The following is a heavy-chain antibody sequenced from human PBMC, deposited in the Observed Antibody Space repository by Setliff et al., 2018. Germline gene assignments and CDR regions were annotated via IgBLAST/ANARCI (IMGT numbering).Heavy chain of an antibody. J-gene: IGHJ1*01. Sequence: ASVKVSCKTSGYPFVGYFIYWMRQAPGQGLEWMGFISLYDGHTNYAQNFQGRLTVTTDTSTSTAYMELSSLRFDDTVVYYCARGNPAERYEYWGQGTLVTVSS. V-gene: IGHV1-18*04. D-gene: IGHD5-12*01. CDR1: GYPFVGYF. CDR3: ARGNPAERYEY. CDR2: ISLYDGHT.